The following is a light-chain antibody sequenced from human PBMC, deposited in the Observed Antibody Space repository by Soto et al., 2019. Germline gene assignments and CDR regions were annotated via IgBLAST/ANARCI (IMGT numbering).Light chain of an antibody. J-gene: IGLJ1*01. CDR1: SGDVGAYNY. V-gene: IGLV2-14*01. CDR3: SSYASTSTAV. CDR2: EVN. Sequence: QSALTQPASVSGSPGQSITISCTGTSGDVGAYNYVSWYQQHPGKAPKLMIYEVNYRPSGVSNRFSGSKSDITASLTISGLQAEDEADYYCSSYASTSTAVFGTGTKLTVL.